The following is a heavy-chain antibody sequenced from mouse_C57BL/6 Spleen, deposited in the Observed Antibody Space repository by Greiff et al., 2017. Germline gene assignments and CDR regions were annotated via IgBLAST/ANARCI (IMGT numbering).Heavy chain of an antibody. CDR3: AREGDWEGRFDY. J-gene: IGHJ2*01. CDR2: ISYDGSN. D-gene: IGHD4-1*01. V-gene: IGHV3-6*01. CDR1: GYSIPSGYY. Sequence: EVQLQESGPGLVKPSQSLSLTCSVTGYSIPSGYYWNWIRQFPGNKLEWMGYISYDGSNNYNPSLKNRISITRDTSKNQFCLKLNSVTTEDTATYYCAREGDWEGRFDYWGQGTTLTVSS.